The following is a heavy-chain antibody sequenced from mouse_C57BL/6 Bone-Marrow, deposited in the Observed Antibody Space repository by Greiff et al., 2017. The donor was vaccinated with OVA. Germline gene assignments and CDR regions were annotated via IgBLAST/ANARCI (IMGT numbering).Heavy chain of an antibody. V-gene: IGHV1-55*01. Sequence: QVQLQQSGAELVKPGASVKMSCKASGYTFTSYWITWVKQRPGQGLEWIGDIYPGSGSTNYNEKFKSKATLTVDTSSSTAYMQLSSLTSGDSAVYYCAGGYAAMDYWGQGTSVTVSS. J-gene: IGHJ4*01. CDR2: IYPGSGST. CDR3: AGGYAAMDY. D-gene: IGHD1-1*02. CDR1: GYTFTSYW.